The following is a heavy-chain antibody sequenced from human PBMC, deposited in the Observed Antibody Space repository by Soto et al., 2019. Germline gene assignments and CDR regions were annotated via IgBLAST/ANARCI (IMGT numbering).Heavy chain of an antibody. V-gene: IGHV4-31*01. D-gene: IGHD1-26*01. CDR2: IYYSGST. CDR1: GGSISSGGYY. CDR3: ARGSEVGATLFDY. J-gene: IGHJ4*02. Sequence: QVQLQESGPGLVKPSQTLSLTCTVSGGSISSGGYYWSWIRQHPGKGLEWIGYIYYSGSTYYNPSLKSLVTIQVDTSKNQFSLKLSSVTAADTAVYYCARGSEVGATLFDYWGQGTLVTVSS.